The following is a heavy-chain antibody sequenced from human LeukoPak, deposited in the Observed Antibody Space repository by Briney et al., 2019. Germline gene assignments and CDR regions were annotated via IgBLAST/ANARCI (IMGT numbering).Heavy chain of an antibody. Sequence: GGSLRLSCAASGFTFSSYWMSWVRQAPGKGLEWVANIKQDGSEKYYVDSVKGRFTISRDNSKNTLYLQMNSLRAEDTAVYYWAKGNKYYSDSSGNWGQGPLVTASS. CDR2: IKQDGSEK. V-gene: IGHV3-7*03. J-gene: IGHJ4*02. D-gene: IGHD3-22*01. CDR1: GFTFSSYW. CDR3: AKGNKYYSDSSGN.